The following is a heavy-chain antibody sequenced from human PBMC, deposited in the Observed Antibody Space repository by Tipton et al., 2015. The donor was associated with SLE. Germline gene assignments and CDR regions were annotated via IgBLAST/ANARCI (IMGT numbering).Heavy chain of an antibody. CDR1: GFTFSSYA. V-gene: IGHV3-30*04. D-gene: IGHD3-3*01. CDR2: ISYDGSNK. Sequence: RSLRLSCAASGFTFSSYAMHWVRQAPGKGLEWVAVISYDGSNKYYADSVKGRFTISRDNAKNTLYLQMNSLRAEDMAAYYCAREPIDFWDGPNYYNFYYMDVWGKGTTVIVSS. J-gene: IGHJ6*03. CDR3: AREPIDFWDGPNYYNFYYMDV.